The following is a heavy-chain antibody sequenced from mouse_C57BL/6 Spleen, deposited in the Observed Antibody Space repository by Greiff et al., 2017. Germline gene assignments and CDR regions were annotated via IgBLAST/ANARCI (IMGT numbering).Heavy chain of an antibody. CDR3: ARGIYDGYSGY. CDR1: GYTFTSYG. CDR2: IYPRSGNT. D-gene: IGHD2-3*01. Sequence: QVHVKQSGAELARPGASVKLSCKASGYTFTSYGISWVKQRTGQGLEWIGEIYPRSGNTYYNEKFKGKATLTADKSSSTAYMELRSLTSEDSAVYFCARGIYDGYSGYWGQGTTLTVSS. V-gene: IGHV1-81*01. J-gene: IGHJ2*01.